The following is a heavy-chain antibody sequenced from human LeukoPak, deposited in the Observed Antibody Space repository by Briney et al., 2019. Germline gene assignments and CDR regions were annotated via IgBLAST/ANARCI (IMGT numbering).Heavy chain of an antibody. D-gene: IGHD5-18*01. CDR1: GYSFTTYW. V-gene: IGHV5-51*01. CDR3: ARRGYSYSDFDF. J-gene: IGHJ4*02. CDR2: IYPGDSDT. Sequence: GESLKISCKGSGYSFTTYWIGWVRQMPGKGLDWMGIIYPGDSDTRYSPSFRGQVTTSADKSINTAYLQWSGLKASDTAMYYCARRGYSYSDFDFWGQGTLVTVSS.